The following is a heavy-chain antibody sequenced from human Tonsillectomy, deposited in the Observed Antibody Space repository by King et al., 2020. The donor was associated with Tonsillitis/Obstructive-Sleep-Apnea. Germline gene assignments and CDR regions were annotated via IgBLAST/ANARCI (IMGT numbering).Heavy chain of an antibody. J-gene: IGHJ6*02. Sequence: QLVQSGAEVKKPGASVKVSCKASGYTFTSYGITWVRQAPGQGLEWMGWISAYNGNTNYAQKLQGRVTMTTDTSTSTAYMELRSLRSDDTAVYYCPRDLGSSSWYEVNYYYYAMDVWGQGTTVTVSS. D-gene: IGHD6-13*01. CDR2: ISAYNGNT. V-gene: IGHV1-18*01. CDR1: GYTFTSYG. CDR3: PRDLGSSSWYEVNYYYYAMDV.